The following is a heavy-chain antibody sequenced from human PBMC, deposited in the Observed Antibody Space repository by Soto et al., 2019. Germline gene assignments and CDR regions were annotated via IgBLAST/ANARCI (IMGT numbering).Heavy chain of an antibody. D-gene: IGHD6-19*01. CDR3: AKDMGQWLDTFDY. V-gene: IGHV3-23*01. CDR2: ISGGGGGT. CDR1: GFTLSRSA. Sequence: EVQLLESGGGLVQPGGSLRLSCAGSGFTLSRSAMSWVRQAPGKGLEWVSGISGGGGGTYYADSVKGRFTISRDISKNTVYLHMGGLRVEDTAVYYCAKDMGQWLDTFDYWGQGTLVTVSS. J-gene: IGHJ4*02.